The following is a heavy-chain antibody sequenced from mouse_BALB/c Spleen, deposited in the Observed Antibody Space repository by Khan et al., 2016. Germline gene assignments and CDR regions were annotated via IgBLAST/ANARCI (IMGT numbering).Heavy chain of an antibody. CDR3: ARAGYSGYFAY. CDR2: MNPDNRTI. CDR1: GFDFRRYW. Sequence: EVQLVESGGGLVQPGGSLKLSCAASGFDFRRYWMSWVRPAPGQGLEWIGEMNPDNRTINYTPSLQDKFIISRDNAKNTLSLPLSKVRSAYPAHHYCARAGYSGYFAYRGQGTVVSVAA. J-gene: IGHJ3*01. D-gene: IGHD2-14*01. V-gene: IGHV4-1*02.